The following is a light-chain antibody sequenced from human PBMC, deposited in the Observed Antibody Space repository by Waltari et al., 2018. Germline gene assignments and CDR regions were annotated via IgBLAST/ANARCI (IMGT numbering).Light chain of an antibody. Sequence: IVVTHSPAALHLSPGERATLSCRASQTSSTYLAWYQQKPGQAPRLLIYDASKRAPAIPVRFSGSGSGTDFTLTISSLQPEDFATYYCQQSFRTPWTFGLGTKVEIK. CDR1: QTSSTY. V-gene: IGKV3-11*01. J-gene: IGKJ1*01. CDR2: DAS. CDR3: QQSFRTPWT.